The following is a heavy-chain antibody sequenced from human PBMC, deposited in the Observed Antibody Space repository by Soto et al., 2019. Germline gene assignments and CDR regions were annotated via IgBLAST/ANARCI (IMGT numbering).Heavy chain of an antibody. Sequence: EVPLVESGGGLVQPGRSLRLSCAASGFTFDDYAMHWVRQAPGKGLEWVSSISWNSDSIGYADSVKDRFTISRDNAKNSVYLEMNSLRAEDTALYYCAKESYSGSDSPFDYWGQGTLVTVSS. J-gene: IGHJ4*02. D-gene: IGHD1-26*01. CDR3: AKESYSGSDSPFDY. V-gene: IGHV3-9*01. CDR1: GFTFDDYA. CDR2: ISWNSDSI.